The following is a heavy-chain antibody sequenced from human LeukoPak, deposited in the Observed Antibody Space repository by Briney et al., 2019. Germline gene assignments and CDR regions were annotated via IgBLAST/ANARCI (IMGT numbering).Heavy chain of an antibody. V-gene: IGHV4-34*01. CDR1: GGSFSGYY. J-gene: IGHJ3*02. CDR2: IYYSGST. CDR3: ASSPDYGVDAFDI. Sequence: SETLSLTCAVYGGSFSGYYWGWIRQPPGKGLEWIGSIYYSGSTYYNPSLKSRVTISVDTSKNQFSLKLSSVTAADTAVYYCASSPDYGVDAFDIWGQGTMVTVSS. D-gene: IGHD4-17*01.